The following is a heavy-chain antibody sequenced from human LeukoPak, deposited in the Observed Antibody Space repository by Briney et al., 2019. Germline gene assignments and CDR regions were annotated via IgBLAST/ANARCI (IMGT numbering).Heavy chain of an antibody. V-gene: IGHV3-23*01. J-gene: IGHJ4*02. CDR1: GFTFSSYA. CDR3: AKGVVVVAAKYYFDY. Sequence: GGSLRLSCAASGFTFSSYAMSWVRQAPGKGLEWVSAISGSGDSTYYADSVKGRFTISRDNSKDTPYLQMNSLRAEDTAVYYCAKGVVVVAAKYYFDYWGQGTLVTVSS. D-gene: IGHD2-15*01. CDR2: ISGSGDST.